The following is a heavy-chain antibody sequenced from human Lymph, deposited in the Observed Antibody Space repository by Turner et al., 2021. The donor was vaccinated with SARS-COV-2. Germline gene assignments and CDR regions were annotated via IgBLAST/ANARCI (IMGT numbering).Heavy chain of an antibody. CDR1: GFTFSSYS. CDR3: ARDRGGYGAYYYGMDV. D-gene: IGHD2-15*01. V-gene: IGHV3-48*02. Sequence: EVQLVESGGGLVQPGGSLRLSCAGSGFTFSSYSMNWVRQAPGKGLERVSYISISSSTIYYADSVKGRFTISRDNAKNSLYLQMNSLRDEDTAVYYCARDRGGYGAYYYGMDVWGQGTTVTVSS. J-gene: IGHJ6*02. CDR2: ISISSSTI.